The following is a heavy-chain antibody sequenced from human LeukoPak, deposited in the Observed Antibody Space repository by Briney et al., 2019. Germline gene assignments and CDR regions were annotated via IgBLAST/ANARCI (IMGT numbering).Heavy chain of an antibody. CDR2: ISGSGGST. CDR1: GFTFSDYY. D-gene: IGHD3-10*01. V-gene: IGHV3-23*01. CDR3: AKSALYGSGPKDY. Sequence: PGGSLRLSCAASGFTFSDYYMSWIRQAPGKGLEWVSAISGSGGSTYYADSVKGRFTISRDNSKDTLYLQMNSLRAEDTAVYYCAKSALYGSGPKDYWGQGTLVTVSS. J-gene: IGHJ4*02.